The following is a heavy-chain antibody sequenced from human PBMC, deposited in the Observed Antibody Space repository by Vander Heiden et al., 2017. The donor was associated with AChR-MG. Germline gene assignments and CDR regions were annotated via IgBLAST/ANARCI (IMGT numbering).Heavy chain of an antibody. CDR2: IKYSGST. V-gene: IGHV4-59*08. CDR3: ARLPYYDCWRAVGAFDI. Sequence: QVQLQESGPGLVKPSETLSLTCTVSGGSISSYYWSWIRQPPGKGLEWIGYIKYSGSTNYNPSLKSRVTISVDTSKNHISLQLRSLTAADTAVYYCARLPYYDCWRAVGAFDIWGQGTMVTVSS. J-gene: IGHJ3*02. D-gene: IGHD3-3*01. CDR1: GGSISSYY.